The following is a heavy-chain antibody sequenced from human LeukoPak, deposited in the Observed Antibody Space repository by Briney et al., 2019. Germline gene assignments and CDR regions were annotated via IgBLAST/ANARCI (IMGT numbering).Heavy chain of an antibody. CDR1: GFTFSSYA. V-gene: IGHV3-23*01. CDR3: ARYGSGSYGAFDI. Sequence: GGSLRLSCAASGFTFSSYAMNWVRQAPGKGLEWVSGVSGSGGSTYYADSVKGRFTISRDNAKNSLYLQMNSLRAEDTAVYYCARYGSGSYGAFDIWGQGTMVTVSS. J-gene: IGHJ3*02. CDR2: VSGSGGST. D-gene: IGHD3-10*01.